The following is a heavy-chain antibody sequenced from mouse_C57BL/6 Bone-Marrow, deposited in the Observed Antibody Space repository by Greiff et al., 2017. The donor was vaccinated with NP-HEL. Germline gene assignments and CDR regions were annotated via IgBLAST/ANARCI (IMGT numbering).Heavy chain of an antibody. CDR2: INPNNGGT. J-gene: IGHJ2*01. V-gene: IGHV1-18*01. CDR3: ARPEKGYDDFYYFDY. Sequence: EVKLQESGPELVKPGASVKIPCKASGYTFTDYNMDWVKQSHGKSLEWIGDINPNNGGTNYNQKFKGKATLTVDKSSSTAYMELRSLTSEDTAVYYCARPEKGYDDFYYFDYWGQGTTLTVSS. CDR1: GYTFTDYN. D-gene: IGHD2-2*01.